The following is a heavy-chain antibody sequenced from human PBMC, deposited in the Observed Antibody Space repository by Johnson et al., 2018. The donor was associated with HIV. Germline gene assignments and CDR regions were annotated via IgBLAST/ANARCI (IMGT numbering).Heavy chain of an antibody. CDR1: GLNFSDYI. CDR3: ARGRISMKVVDLRGGGFDI. J-gene: IGHJ3*02. V-gene: IGHV3-30*04. D-gene: IGHD3-22*01. CDR2: ISFDGSTK. Sequence: QEQLVESGGGVVQPGRSMRLSCAASGLNFSDYIMHWVRQAPGKGLEWVAVISFDGSTKYYADSVKGRLTISRDNSNNTLYLQMNSLRVEDTAVYLCARGRISMKVVDLRGGGFDIWGQGTKVTVSS.